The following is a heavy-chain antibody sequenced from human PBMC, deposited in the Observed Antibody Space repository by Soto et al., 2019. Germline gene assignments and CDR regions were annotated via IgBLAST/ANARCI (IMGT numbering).Heavy chain of an antibody. Sequence: QVQLQESGPGLVKASQTLSLTCAVSGGSISNGDYYWSWIRQPPGKGLGWGGNIYYRGSTYYNPSLKCQVTTTIATANHPVSLNPQSFTPPTTAAYYCAGEHGRYYNGMDVWGQGTTVTVSS. CDR2: IYYRGST. J-gene: IGHJ6*02. CDR3: AGEHGRYYNGMDV. CDR1: GGSISNGDYY. D-gene: IGHD2-8*01. V-gene: IGHV4-30-4*01.